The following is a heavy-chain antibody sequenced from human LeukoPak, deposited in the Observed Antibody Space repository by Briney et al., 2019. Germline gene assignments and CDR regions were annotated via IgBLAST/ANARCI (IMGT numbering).Heavy chain of an antibody. CDR2: VHHSGNT. Sequence: SETLSLTCTVSAYSINSGYYWGWIRQPPGKGLEWIGSVHHSGNTYYTPSFPSRITISVDTSKNQFSLKLSSVTAADTAIYYCALQRTLWQQILDYWGQGTLVTVSS. J-gene: IGHJ4*02. D-gene: IGHD6-13*01. CDR1: AYSINSGYY. CDR3: ALQRTLWQQILDY. V-gene: IGHV4-38-2*02.